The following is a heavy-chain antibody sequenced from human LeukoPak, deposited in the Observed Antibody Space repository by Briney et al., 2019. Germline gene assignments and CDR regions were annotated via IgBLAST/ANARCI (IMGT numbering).Heavy chain of an antibody. J-gene: IGHJ6*02. CDR2: IYNSGTT. CDR3: VRDRDSGTYYYFYGMDV. CDR1: GGSVSSANYY. D-gene: IGHD1-26*01. V-gene: IGHV4-61*01. Sequence: SETLSLTCTVSGGSVSSANYYWSWIRQSPGKGLEWIGYIYNSGTTSYNPSLKSRVTISLDMSRNQFSLKLTSVTAADTAVYYCVRDRDSGTYYYFYGMDVWGQGTTVTVSS.